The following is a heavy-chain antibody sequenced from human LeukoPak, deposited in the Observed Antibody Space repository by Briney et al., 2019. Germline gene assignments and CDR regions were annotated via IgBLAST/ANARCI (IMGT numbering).Heavy chain of an antibody. Sequence: SETLSLTCAVYGVSFSGYYWSWIRQPPGKGLEWIGEINHSGNTNLSPSLRSRVTISRDMSKNQFSLTLNSVAAADTAIYYCARNSGWSQGYWGQGTLVTVSS. J-gene: IGHJ4*02. V-gene: IGHV4-34*01. CDR2: INHSGNT. D-gene: IGHD6-19*01. CDR1: GVSFSGYY. CDR3: ARNSGWSQGY.